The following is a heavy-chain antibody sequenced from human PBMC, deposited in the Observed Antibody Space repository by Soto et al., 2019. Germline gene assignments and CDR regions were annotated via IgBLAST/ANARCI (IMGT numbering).Heavy chain of an antibody. J-gene: IGHJ4*02. V-gene: IGHV3-53*01. CDR2: IYRGGIT. D-gene: IGHD2-8*01. CDR1: GFTVSSNY. Sequence: PGGSLRLSCAASGFTVSSNYMSWVRQAPGKGLEWVSIIYRGGITYYADSVRGRFTMSRDNSKNTLYLQMNSLRAEDTAIYYCAKDHCTLTNCVAGFAQWGQGILVTVSS. CDR3: AKDHCTLTNCVAGFAQ.